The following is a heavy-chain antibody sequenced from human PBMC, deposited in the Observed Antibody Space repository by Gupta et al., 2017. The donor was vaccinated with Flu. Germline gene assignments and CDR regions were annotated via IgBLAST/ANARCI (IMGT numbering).Heavy chain of an antibody. D-gene: IGHD5-18*01. J-gene: IGHJ3*02. CDR3: ALYGYGHILDAFDI. CDR1: AFSLSTSGVG. V-gene: IGHV2-5*02. Sequence: QITLKESGPTLVKPTQTLTLTCTFSAFSLSTSGVGVGWIRQPPGKALEWLALIYWDDNKRYSPSLKSRLTITRDTSKNQVVLTMTNMDPVDTATYYCALYGYGHILDAFDIWGQGTLVTVSS. CDR2: IYWDDNK.